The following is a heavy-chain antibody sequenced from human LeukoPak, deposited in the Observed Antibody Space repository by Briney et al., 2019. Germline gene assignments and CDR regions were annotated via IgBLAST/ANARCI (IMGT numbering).Heavy chain of an antibody. Sequence: SETLSLTCTVSGASITSFYYNWIRQSAGKGLEWIGRIHTNGGTDYRPSLNSRATMSVDTSKKQISLKLTSVTAADTAVYFCSRGGGYGDYWGQGTLVTVSS. D-gene: IGHD5-12*01. CDR2: IHTNGGT. CDR1: GASITSFY. V-gene: IGHV4-4*07. CDR3: SRGGGYGDY. J-gene: IGHJ4*02.